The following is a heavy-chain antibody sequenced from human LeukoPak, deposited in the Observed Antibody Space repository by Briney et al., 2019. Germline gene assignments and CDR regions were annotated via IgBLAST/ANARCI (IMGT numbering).Heavy chain of an antibody. CDR2: VDPEDGEA. CDR3: ATQRYDSSGYYSLYHAFDI. V-gene: IGHV1-69-2*01. D-gene: IGHD3-22*01. Sequence: GASVKVSCKVSGYTFTDYYMHWVQQAPGKGLEWMGLVDPEDGEAIYAEKFQGRVTITADTSTDTAYMELSSLRSEDTAVYYCATQRYDSSGYYSLYHAFDIWGQGTMVTVSS. J-gene: IGHJ3*02. CDR1: GYTFTDYY.